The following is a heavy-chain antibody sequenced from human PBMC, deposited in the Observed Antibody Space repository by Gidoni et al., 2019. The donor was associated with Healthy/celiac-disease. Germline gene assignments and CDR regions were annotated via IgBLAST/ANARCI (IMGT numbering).Heavy chain of an antibody. J-gene: IGHJ4*02. CDR1: GFPFSSYA. Sequence: QVQLVESGGGVVQPGRSLRLSCAASGFPFSSYAMHWVRQAPGKGLEWVAVISYDGSNKYYADSVKGRFTISRDNSKNTLYLQMNSLRAEDTAVYYCARDSRPLGSGWYGFDYWGQGTLVTVSS. CDR2: ISYDGSNK. V-gene: IGHV3-30*01. CDR3: ARDSRPLGSGWYGFDY. D-gene: IGHD6-19*01.